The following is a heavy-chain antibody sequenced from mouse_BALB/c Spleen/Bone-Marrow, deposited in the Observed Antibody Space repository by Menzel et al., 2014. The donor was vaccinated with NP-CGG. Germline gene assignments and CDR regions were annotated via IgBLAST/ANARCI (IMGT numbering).Heavy chain of an antibody. V-gene: IGHV1-84*02. D-gene: IGHD3-1*01. CDR3: ANLGRYAMDY. J-gene: IGHJ4*01. CDR1: GYTFTDYY. Sequence: QVQLQQSGPELVTPGASVKISCKASGYTFTDYYINWVKQKPGQGLEWIGWICPGSGSTKYNEKFKGKATLTVDTSSSTAYMQLSSLTSEDTAFYFWANLGRYAMDYWGQGTSVTVSS. CDR2: ICPGSGST.